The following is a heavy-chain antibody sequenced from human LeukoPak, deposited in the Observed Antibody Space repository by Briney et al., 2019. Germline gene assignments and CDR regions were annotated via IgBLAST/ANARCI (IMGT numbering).Heavy chain of an antibody. J-gene: IGHJ4*02. CDR3: ARGRNDFDY. CDR2: ISYSGST. CDR1: GGSISPYY. Sequence: SETLSLTCTVSGGSISPYYWSWIRQPPGKGLEWIGYISYSGSTYYNPSLKSRVTISLGTSKNQFSLRLTSVTAADTAMYYCARGRNDFDYWGQGTLVTVSS. D-gene: IGHD1-1*01. V-gene: IGHV4-59*13.